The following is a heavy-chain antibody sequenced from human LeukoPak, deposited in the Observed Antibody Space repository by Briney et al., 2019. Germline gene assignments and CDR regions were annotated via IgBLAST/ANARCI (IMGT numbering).Heavy chain of an antibody. CDR1: RFTFNTYS. CDR3: ARVAFGLYVMDV. Sequence: GGSLRLSCAASRFTFNTYSMTWVRQAPGKGLEWVSSISSDSNYIYYADSLKGRFTISRDNAKNSLYLQMISLRAEDTAVYYCARVAFGLYVMDVWGQGTTVTVSS. D-gene: IGHD3-16*01. V-gene: IGHV3-21*01. CDR2: ISSDSNYI. J-gene: IGHJ6*02.